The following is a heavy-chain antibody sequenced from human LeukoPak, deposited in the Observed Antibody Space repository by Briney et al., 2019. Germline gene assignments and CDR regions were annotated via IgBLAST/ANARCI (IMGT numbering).Heavy chain of an antibody. Sequence: GGPLRLSCAVSGFTFRSYSMNWVRQAPGKGLEWVSSISSVSSYIYYADSLEGRFTISRDNAKNSLYLQMNSLRAEDTAVYYCARDSDSYGFDYWGQGTLVTVSS. CDR2: ISSVSSYI. CDR1: GFTFRSYS. D-gene: IGHD5-18*01. J-gene: IGHJ4*02. V-gene: IGHV3-21*01. CDR3: ARDSDSYGFDY.